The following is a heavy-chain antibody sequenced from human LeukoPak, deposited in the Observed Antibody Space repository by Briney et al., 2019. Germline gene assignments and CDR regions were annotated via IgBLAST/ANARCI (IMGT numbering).Heavy chain of an antibody. Sequence: ASVKVSCKASGYTFTGCYMHWVRQAPGQGLEWMGWINPNSGGTNYAQKFQGRVTMTRGTSISTAYMELSRLRSDDTAVYYCARARAAGISYYYYGMDVWGQGTTVTDS. V-gene: IGHV1-2*02. CDR2: INPNSGGT. CDR3: ARARAAGISYYYYGMDV. J-gene: IGHJ6*02. D-gene: IGHD1-14*01. CDR1: GYTFTGCY.